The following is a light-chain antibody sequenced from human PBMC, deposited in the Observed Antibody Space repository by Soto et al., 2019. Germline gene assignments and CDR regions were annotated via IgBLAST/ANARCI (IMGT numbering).Light chain of an antibody. Sequence: IQMTQSPSSLSASVVDRVTITCQASQNINNYLNWYQQKAGRAPKLLIYDASNLQAGVPSRFRGSGSGTDFTFTISRLQPEDIATYYCQQYENLPTFGQGTRLEIK. CDR2: DAS. V-gene: IGKV1-33*01. CDR1: QNINNY. CDR3: QQYENLPT. J-gene: IGKJ5*01.